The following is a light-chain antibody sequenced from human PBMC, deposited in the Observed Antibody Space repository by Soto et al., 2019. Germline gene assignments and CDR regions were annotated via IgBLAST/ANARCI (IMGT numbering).Light chain of an antibody. CDR3: QQYDNWPPWT. CDR1: QSVGSN. V-gene: IGKV3-15*01. J-gene: IGKJ1*01. CDR2: GAS. Sequence: DIVMTQSPGTLSVSPGEGATLSCRASQSVGSNLAWYQQKPGQAPRLLIYGASTRATAIPARFSGSGSGTEFTLTISSLQSEDFAVYYCQQYDNWPPWTFGQGTKV.